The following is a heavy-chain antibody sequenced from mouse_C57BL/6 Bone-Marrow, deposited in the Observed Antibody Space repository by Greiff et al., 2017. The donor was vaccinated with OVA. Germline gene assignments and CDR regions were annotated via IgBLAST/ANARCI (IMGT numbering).Heavy chain of an antibody. D-gene: IGHD2-1*01. J-gene: IGHJ4*01. CDR2: IYPRSGNT. CDR3: ARRGGNSDYAMDY. CDR1: GYTFTSYG. V-gene: IGHV1-81*01. Sequence: LVESGAELARPGASVKLSCKASGYTFTSYGISWVKQRTGQGLEWIGEIYPRSGNTYYNEKFKGKATLTADKSSSTAYMELRSLTSEDSAVYFCARRGGNSDYAMDYWGQGTSVTVSS.